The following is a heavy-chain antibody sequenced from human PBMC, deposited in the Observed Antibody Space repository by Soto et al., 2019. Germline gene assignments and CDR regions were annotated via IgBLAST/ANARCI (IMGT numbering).Heavy chain of an antibody. D-gene: IGHD2-15*01. CDR3: ARGGIFSDWFDP. J-gene: IGHJ5*02. Sequence: PSETLSLTCAVYGGSFSSHYWSWIRQPPGKGLEWIGYIYYSGSTNYNPSLKSRVTISVDTSKNQFSLKLSSVTAADTAVYYCARGGIFSDWFDPWGQGTLVTVSS. CDR2: IYYSGST. V-gene: IGHV4-59*11. CDR1: GGSFSSHY.